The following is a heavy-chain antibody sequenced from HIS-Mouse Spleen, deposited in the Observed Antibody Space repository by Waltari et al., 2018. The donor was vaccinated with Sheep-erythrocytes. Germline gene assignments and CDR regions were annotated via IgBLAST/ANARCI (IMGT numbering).Heavy chain of an antibody. V-gene: IGHV5-51*03. Sequence: EVQLVQSGAEVKKPGESLKISCKGSGYSFTSYWIGWVRQMPGKGLEWMGFIYPVDSVASYSPSFQGQVTSSADKSISTAYLQWSSLKASDTAMYYCARRTYYDFWSGYYTDAFDIWGQGTMVTVSS. CDR2: IYPVDSVA. CDR3: ARRTYYDFWSGYYTDAFDI. D-gene: IGHD3-3*01. J-gene: IGHJ3*02. CDR1: GYSFTSYW.